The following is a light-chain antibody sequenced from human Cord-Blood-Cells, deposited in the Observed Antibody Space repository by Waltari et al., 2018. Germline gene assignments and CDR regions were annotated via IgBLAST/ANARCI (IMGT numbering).Light chain of an antibody. CDR2: YVS. CDR1: SSDVGGYNH. J-gene: IGLJ3*02. V-gene: IGLV2-14*03. Sequence: SALTQPASVSGSPGQSITISCTGTSSDVGGYNHVPWYQQHPGNAPKLMIYYVSNRPSGVSNRFSGSKSGNTASLTISGLQAEDEADYYCSSYTSSSTRVFGGGTKLTVL. CDR3: SSYTSSSTRV.